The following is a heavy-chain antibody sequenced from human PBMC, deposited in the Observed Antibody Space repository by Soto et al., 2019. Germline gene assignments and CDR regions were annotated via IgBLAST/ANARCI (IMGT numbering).Heavy chain of an antibody. Sequence: GGSLRLSCAASGFTFSDYYMSWIRQAPGKGLEWVSYISSSGSTIYYADSVKGRFTISRDNAKNSLYLQMNSLRAEDTAVYYCARDHSPSLTGYYYYYYYGMDVWGQGTTVTVSS. V-gene: IGHV3-11*01. J-gene: IGHJ6*02. CDR1: GFTFSDYY. CDR2: ISSSGSTI. CDR3: ARDHSPSLTGYYYYYYYGMDV. D-gene: IGHD3-9*01.